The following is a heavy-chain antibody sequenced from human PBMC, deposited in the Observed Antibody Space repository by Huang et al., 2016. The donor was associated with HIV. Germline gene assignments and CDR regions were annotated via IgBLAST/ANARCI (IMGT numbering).Heavy chain of an antibody. CDR2: LNGDGTST. J-gene: IGHJ6*02. V-gene: IGHV3-74*01. Sequence: EVQLVESGGGLVQPGGSLRLSCAASGFTLSTYWIHWVRQAPGKGLVLVSRLNGDGTSTHYADSVKGRVTMSRDNARNTIYLQMNSLRAEDTAVYYCARGGGYGGASYYYPMDVWGQGTTVAVSS. CDR3: ARGGGYGGASYYYPMDV. CDR1: GFTLSTYW. D-gene: IGHD5-18*01.